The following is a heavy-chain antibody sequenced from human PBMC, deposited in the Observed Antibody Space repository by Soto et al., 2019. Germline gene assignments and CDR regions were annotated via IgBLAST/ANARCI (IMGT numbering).Heavy chain of an antibody. CDR2: IYYSGST. CDR1: GGSISSGGYY. J-gene: IGHJ4*02. Sequence: PSETLSLTCTVSGGSISSGGYYWSWIRQHPGKGLEWIGYIYYSGSTYYNPSLKSRVTISVDTSKNQFSLKLSSVTAADTAVYYCARDRAERYSSSWYSATWGQGTLVTVSS. CDR3: ARDRAERYSSSWYSAT. D-gene: IGHD6-13*01. V-gene: IGHV4-31*03.